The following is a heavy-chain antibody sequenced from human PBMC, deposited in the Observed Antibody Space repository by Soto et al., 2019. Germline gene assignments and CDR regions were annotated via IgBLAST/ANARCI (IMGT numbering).Heavy chain of an antibody. J-gene: IGHJ4*02. CDR3: AREGSYDTMDY. V-gene: IGHV3-48*04. Sequence: GGSLRLSCAASGFTFSYYTMNWVRQAPGKGLEWVSYISSSGSTVYHADSVEGRLTISRDNAKNSLFLQMNSLRAEDTALYYCAREGSYDTMDYWGLGTLVTVSS. D-gene: IGHD3-22*01. CDR2: ISSSGSTV. CDR1: GFTFSYYT.